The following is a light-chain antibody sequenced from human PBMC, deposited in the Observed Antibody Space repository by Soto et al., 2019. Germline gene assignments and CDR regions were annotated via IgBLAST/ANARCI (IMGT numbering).Light chain of an antibody. CDR1: QSVLDISNNKNY. J-gene: IGKJ2*01. CDR3: QQYYRTPPT. V-gene: IGKV4-1*01. Sequence: DIVRTQSPDSLAVSLGERATINCKSSQSVLDISNNKNYLAWYQQKPRQPPKLLIYWASTRESGVPDRFSGSGSGTDFTLTISSLQAEDVAVYYCQQYYRTPPTFGQGTKLEIK. CDR2: WAS.